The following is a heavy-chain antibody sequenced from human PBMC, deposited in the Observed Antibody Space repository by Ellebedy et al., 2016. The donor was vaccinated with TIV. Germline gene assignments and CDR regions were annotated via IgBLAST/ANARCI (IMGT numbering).Heavy chain of an antibody. CDR2: INPNSGGT. J-gene: IGHJ4*02. CDR1: GYTFMGYY. D-gene: IGHD1-26*01. V-gene: IGHV1-2*02. CDR3: ARDRPVGATTTDFDY. Sequence: AASVKVSCKASGYTFMGYYLHWVRQAPGQGLEWMGWINPNSGGTNSAQKFQGRVTMTRVTSISTAYMELTRLRSDDTAVYYCARDRPVGATTTDFDYWGQGTLLTVSS.